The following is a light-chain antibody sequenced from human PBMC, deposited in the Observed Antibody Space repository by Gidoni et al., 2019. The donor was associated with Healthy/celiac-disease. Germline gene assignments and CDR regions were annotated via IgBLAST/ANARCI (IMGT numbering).Light chain of an antibody. V-gene: IGKV2-28*01. CDR2: LGS. Sequence: DIVMTQSPLSLPVTPGEPASISCRSSQSFLHSNGYNYLDWYLQKPGQSPQLLIYLGSNRASGVPDRFSGSGSGTDFTLKISRVEAEDVGVYYCMQALQTPLITFGQGTRLEIK. CDR3: MQALQTPLIT. J-gene: IGKJ5*01. CDR1: QSFLHSNGYNY.